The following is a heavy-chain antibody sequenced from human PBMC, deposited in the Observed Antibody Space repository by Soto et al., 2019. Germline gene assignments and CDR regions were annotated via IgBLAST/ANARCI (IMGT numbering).Heavy chain of an antibody. CDR2: MSSSGGTI. Sequence: GSLRLSCGASGFTFSSYEMNWVRQAPGKGLEWVSYMSSSGGTIYYADSVRGRFAISRDNAKNSLYLQMNNLRAEDTAVYYCAREGDGYTQSLDFWGQGTLVTVSS. J-gene: IGHJ4*02. D-gene: IGHD5-12*01. CDR3: AREGDGYTQSLDF. CDR1: GFTFSSYE. V-gene: IGHV3-48*03.